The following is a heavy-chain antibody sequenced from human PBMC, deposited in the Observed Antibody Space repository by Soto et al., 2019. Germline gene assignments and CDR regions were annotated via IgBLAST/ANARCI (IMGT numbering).Heavy chain of an antibody. V-gene: IGHV3-15*01. CDR2: INRKIDGETT. Sequence: KPWGSLRLSCVVFEYTVIDAWIIWVRQAPGKGLEWVARINRKIDGETTDYAAPVEGRFTIARDDSKNTLYLQMSSLKIEDTAVYFCTADHWSWGQGTLVTVSS. CDR1: EYTVIDAW. CDR3: TADHWS. J-gene: IGHJ4*02. D-gene: IGHD3-3*01.